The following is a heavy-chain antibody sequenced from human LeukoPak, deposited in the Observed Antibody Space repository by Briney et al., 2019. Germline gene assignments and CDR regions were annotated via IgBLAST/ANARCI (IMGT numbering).Heavy chain of an antibody. CDR1: GFTFSSYS. D-gene: IGHD6-19*01. CDR2: ISGSGGNT. Sequence: PGGSLRLSCAASGFTFSSYSMNWVRQAPGKGLEWVSAISGSGGNTYYADSVKGRFTISRDNSKNTLYLQMNSLRVGDTAVYYCAKGPLTEVAGTTWDSWGQGTPVTVSS. J-gene: IGHJ4*02. V-gene: IGHV3-23*01. CDR3: AKGPLTEVAGTTWDS.